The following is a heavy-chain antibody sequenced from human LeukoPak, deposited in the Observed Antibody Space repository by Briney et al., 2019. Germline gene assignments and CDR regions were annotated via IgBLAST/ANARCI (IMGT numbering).Heavy chain of an antibody. CDR2: INRGGSRT. V-gene: IGHV3-74*01. Sequence: GGSLRLSCAASGFTFSNHWMHWVRQAPGKGLMWVSRINRGGSRTDYADSVKGRFTISRDDAKNTLYLQLNSLRAEDTAVYFCARDRGYYDSSGLVDYWGQGTLVTVSS. J-gene: IGHJ4*02. D-gene: IGHD3-22*01. CDR1: GFTFSNHW. CDR3: ARDRGYYDSSGLVDY.